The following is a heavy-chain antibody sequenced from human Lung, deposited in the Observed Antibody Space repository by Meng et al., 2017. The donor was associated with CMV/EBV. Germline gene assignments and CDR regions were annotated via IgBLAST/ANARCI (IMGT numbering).Heavy chain of an antibody. CDR1: QYTFSNYW. CDR3: ARVKTTCVWFED. J-gene: IGHJ5*02. CDR2: IQPDDSHI. D-gene: IGHD1-1*01. V-gene: IGHV5-51*01. Sequence: GEXXKISCKTSQYTFSNYWIGWVRQMPGTGLEWMGSIQPDDSHIRNSPSFQGQVTLSVDKSITTAYLQWSSLKASDTAMYYCARVKTTCVWFEDWGQGTQVTVSS.